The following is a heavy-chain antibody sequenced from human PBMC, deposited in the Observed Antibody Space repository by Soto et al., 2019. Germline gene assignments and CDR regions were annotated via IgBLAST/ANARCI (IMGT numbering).Heavy chain of an antibody. CDR3: ARDSGRITMIVVVTLMAGFSAFDI. CDR1: GYTFTSYG. CDR2: ISAYNGNT. V-gene: IGHV1-18*01. D-gene: IGHD3-22*01. J-gene: IGHJ3*02. Sequence: GASVKVSCKASGYTFTSYGISWVRQAPGQGLEWMGWISAYNGNTNYAQKLQGRVTMTTDTSTSTAYMELRSLRSDDTAVYYCARDSGRITMIVVVTLMAGFSAFDIWGQGTMVTVSS.